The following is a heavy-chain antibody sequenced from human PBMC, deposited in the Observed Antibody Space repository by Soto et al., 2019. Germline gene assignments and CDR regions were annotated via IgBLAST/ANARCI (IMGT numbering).Heavy chain of an antibody. CDR2: INPNSGGT. CDR3: ARDRRFYDGGNYDIEHDAFDV. CDR1: GYTFTCYH. J-gene: IGHJ3*01. D-gene: IGHD3-16*01. Sequence: ASVKVSCKASGYTFTCYHMHWVRQAPGQGLEWMGWINPNSGGTHYAQKFQGRVTMTRDTSISTAYLEVSRLRSDDTAVYYCARDRRFYDGGNYDIEHDAFDVWGQGRMVSVSS. V-gene: IGHV1-2*02.